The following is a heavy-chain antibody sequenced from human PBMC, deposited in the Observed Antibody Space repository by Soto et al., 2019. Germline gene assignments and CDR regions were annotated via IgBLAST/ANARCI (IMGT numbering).Heavy chain of an antibody. D-gene: IGHD2-8*02. CDR2: ISFDGSNK. CDR3: ASEVMYWQYLDY. V-gene: IGHV3-30-3*01. Sequence: QVQLVESGGGVVQPGTSLRLSCAASGFIFSNYAMHWVRQAPGKGLEWVAVISFDGSNKYYADSVKGRCTISRDKANNTLYLQMNSLRGEDTAVYYCASEVMYWQYLDYWGQGTLVTVSS. CDR1: GFIFSNYA. J-gene: IGHJ4*02.